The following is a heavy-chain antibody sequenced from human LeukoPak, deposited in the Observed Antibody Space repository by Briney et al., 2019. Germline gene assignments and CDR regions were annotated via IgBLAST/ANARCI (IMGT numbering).Heavy chain of an antibody. CDR3: ARGQRYYDSSGYALRFDY. CDR1: GYTLTGYY. V-gene: IGHV1-2*02. Sequence: ASVKVSCKASGYTLTGYYMHWVRQAPGQGLEWMGWINPNSGGTNYAQKFQGRVTMTRDTSISTAYMELSRLRSDDTAVYYCARGQRYYDSSGYALRFDYWGQGTLVTVSS. J-gene: IGHJ4*02. D-gene: IGHD3-22*01. CDR2: INPNSGGT.